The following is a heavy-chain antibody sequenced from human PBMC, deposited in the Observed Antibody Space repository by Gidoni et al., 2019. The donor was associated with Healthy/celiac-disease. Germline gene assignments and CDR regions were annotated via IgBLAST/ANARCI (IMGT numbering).Heavy chain of an antibody. CDR2: ISWNSGSI. CDR3: AKDREQWLDAFDI. J-gene: IGHJ3*02. CDR1: GFTVDDYA. V-gene: IGHV3-9*01. D-gene: IGHD6-19*01. Sequence: EVQLVESGGGWVQPGRSLRRSCAASGFTVDDYAMHWVRQAPGKGLECVSGISWNSGSIGYADSVKCRFTISRDNAKNSLYLQMNSLRSEDTALYYCAKDREQWLDAFDIWGQGTMVTVSS.